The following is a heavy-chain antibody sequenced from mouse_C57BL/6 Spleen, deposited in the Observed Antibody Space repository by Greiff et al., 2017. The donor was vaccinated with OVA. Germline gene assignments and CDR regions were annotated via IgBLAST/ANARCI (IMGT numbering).Heavy chain of an antibody. CDR3: ASLLSNYGEENYFDY. D-gene: IGHD2-1*01. Sequence: EVQLQQSGAELVKPGASVKLSCTASGFNIKDYYMHWVKQRTEQGLEWIGRIDPEDGETKYAPNFPGKATITADTSSNTAYLQLSSLTSEDTAVYYCASLLSNYGEENYFDYWGQGTTLTVSS. CDR2: IDPEDGET. CDR1: GFNIKDYY. V-gene: IGHV14-2*01. J-gene: IGHJ2*01.